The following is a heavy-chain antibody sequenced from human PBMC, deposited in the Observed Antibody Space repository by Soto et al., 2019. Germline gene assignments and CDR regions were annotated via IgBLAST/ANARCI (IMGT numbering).Heavy chain of an antibody. CDR2: ISGSGGST. J-gene: IGHJ6*02. V-gene: IGHV3-23*01. CDR1: GFTFSSYA. D-gene: IGHD6-6*01. CDR3: AKDLIIAARPRIYYYGMDV. Sequence: GGSLRLSCAASGFTFSSYAMSWVRQAPGKGLEWVSAISGSGGSTYYADSVKGRFTISRDNSKNTLYLQMNSLRAEDTAVYYCAKDLIIAARPRIYYYGMDVCGLGTTVTVSS.